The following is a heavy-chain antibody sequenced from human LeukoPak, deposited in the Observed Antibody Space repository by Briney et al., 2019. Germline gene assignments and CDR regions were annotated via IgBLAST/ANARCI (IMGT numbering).Heavy chain of an antibody. J-gene: IGHJ4*02. CDR1: AFTFSSYE. CDR3: AKSATKYNDDIES. D-gene: IGHD5/OR15-5a*01. V-gene: IGHV3-48*03. Sequence: PGGSLRLSCAASAFTFSSYEMTWVRQAPGKGLEWISYISSSGSTVYYADSVKGRFTISRDNSKNTVYLQMNSLRPEDTAVYFCAKSATKYNDDIESWGQGTLVTVSS. CDR2: ISSSGSTV.